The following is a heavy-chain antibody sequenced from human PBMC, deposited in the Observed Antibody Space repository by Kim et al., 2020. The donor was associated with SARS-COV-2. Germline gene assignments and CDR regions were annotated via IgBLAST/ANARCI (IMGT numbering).Heavy chain of an antibody. J-gene: IGHJ6*02. Sequence: GGSLRLSCAASGFTFSSYGMHWVRQAPGKGLEWVAVISYDGSNKYYADSVKGRFTISRDNSKNTLYLQMNSLRAEDTAVYYCARDYGDPRSRYYYGMDVWGQGTTVTVSS. CDR3: ARDYGDPRSRYYYGMDV. D-gene: IGHD4-17*01. CDR2: ISYDGSNK. CDR1: GFTFSSYG. V-gene: IGHV3-30*03.